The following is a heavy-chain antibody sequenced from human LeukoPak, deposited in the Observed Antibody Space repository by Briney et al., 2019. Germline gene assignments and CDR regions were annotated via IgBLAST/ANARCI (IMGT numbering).Heavy chain of an antibody. D-gene: IGHD3-10*01. CDR3: ARGVISTDAFDV. CDR2: IYYSGST. J-gene: IGHJ3*01. Sequence: KASETLSLTCTVSGGSISNYYWSWIRQPPGKGLEWIGYIYYSGSTIYNPSLKSRVTMSLDTSKNQFSLKLRSVTAADTAVYYCARGVISTDAFDVWGQGTMVTVSS. CDR1: GGSISNYY. V-gene: IGHV4-59*01.